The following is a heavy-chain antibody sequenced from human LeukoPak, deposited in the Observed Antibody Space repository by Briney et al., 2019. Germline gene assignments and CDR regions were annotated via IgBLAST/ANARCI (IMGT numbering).Heavy chain of an antibody. CDR2: IYYSGST. CDR3: ARSTFGGVIAYYFDY. CDR1: GASTRSSTYY. Sequence: SETLFLTCSVSGASTRSSTYYWGWIRQPPGKGLEWIGYIYYSGSTYYNPSLKSRVTISVDTSKNQFSLKLSSVTAADTAVYYCARSTFGGVIAYYFDYWGQGTLVTVSS. J-gene: IGHJ4*02. V-gene: IGHV4-30-4*08. D-gene: IGHD3-16*02.